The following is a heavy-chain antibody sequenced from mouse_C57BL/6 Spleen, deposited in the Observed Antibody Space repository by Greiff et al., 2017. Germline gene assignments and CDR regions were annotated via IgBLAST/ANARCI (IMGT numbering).Heavy chain of an antibody. V-gene: IGHV3-6*01. CDR2: ISYDGSN. CDR1: GYSITSGYY. J-gene: IGHJ2*01. Sequence: VQLKESGPGLVKPSQSLSLTCSVTGYSITSGYYWNWIRQFPGNKLEWMGYISYDGSNNYNPSLKNRISITRDTSKNQFFLKLNSVTTEDTATYYCARAPYYYGSSSYYFDYWGQGTTLTVSS. CDR3: ARAPYYYGSSSYYFDY. D-gene: IGHD1-1*01.